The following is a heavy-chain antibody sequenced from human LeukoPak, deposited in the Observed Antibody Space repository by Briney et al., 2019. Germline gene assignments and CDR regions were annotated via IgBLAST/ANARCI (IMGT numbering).Heavy chain of an antibody. CDR2: IIPILGIA. Sequence: SVKVSCKASGGTFSSYTISWVRQAPGQGLEWMGRIIPILGIANYAQKFQGRVTITADKSTSTAYMELSSLRSEDTAVYYCASGRGVWGSYRYTPDDAFDIWGQGTIVTVSS. D-gene: IGHD3-16*02. J-gene: IGHJ3*02. CDR3: ASGRGVWGSYRYTPDDAFDI. CDR1: GGTFSSYT. V-gene: IGHV1-69*02.